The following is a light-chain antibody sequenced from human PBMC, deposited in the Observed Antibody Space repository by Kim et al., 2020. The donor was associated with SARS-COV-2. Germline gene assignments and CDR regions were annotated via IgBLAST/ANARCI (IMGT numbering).Light chain of an antibody. CDR1: QSVSTN. CDR2: GAS. Sequence: ETVMTQSPATLSVSPGERATLSCRASQSVSTNLAWYQQKPGQAPRLLIYGASTRATGIPGRFSGSGSGTEFTLTIASLQSEDFAVYHCQQYSNWARTFGQGSKVDIK. J-gene: IGKJ1*01. V-gene: IGKV3-15*01. CDR3: QQYSNWART.